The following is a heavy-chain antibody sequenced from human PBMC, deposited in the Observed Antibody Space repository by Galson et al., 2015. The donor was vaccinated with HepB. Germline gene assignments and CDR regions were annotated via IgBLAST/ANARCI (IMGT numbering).Heavy chain of an antibody. D-gene: IGHD5-24*01. J-gene: IGHJ4*02. V-gene: IGHV4-39*01. CDR1: GGSFSRSSYY. Sequence: ETLSLTCTVSGGSFSRSSYYWAWIRQPPGKGLEWIGSITYSGITYYNASLKSRVTISVDMSKNQFSLKLRSVTAADTAVYYCASDGDHWGQGTLVTVSS. CDR3: ASDGDH. CDR2: ITYSGIT.